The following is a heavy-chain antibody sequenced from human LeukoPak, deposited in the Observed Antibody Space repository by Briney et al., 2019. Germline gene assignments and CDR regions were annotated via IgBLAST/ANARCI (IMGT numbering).Heavy chain of an antibody. Sequence: GGSLRLSCAASGFTFSSYTMNWVRQAPGKGLEWVSAISSSESITYYADSVKGRFTISRDNSKNTLYLQMNSLRAEDTAVYYCANLVRYCSGTSCLYYWGQGTLVTVSS. V-gene: IGHV3-23*01. J-gene: IGHJ4*02. CDR2: ISSSESIT. D-gene: IGHD2-2*01. CDR1: GFTFSSYT. CDR3: ANLVRYCSGTSCLYY.